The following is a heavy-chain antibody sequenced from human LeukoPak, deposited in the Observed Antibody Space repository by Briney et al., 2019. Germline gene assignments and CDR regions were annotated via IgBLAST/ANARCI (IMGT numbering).Heavy chain of an antibody. CDR1: GFIFDDYG. Sequence: PGGSLSLSCAASGFIFDDYGMSWVRHAPGNGREWVSGINWNGGSTGYAECVKGRFSISRDNGKNSLYLQMSSLRAEDTALYYCVIRIVGATNWFDPWGQGTLVTVSS. CDR2: INWNGGST. V-gene: IGHV3-20*04. D-gene: IGHD1-26*01. J-gene: IGHJ5*02. CDR3: VIRIVGATNWFDP.